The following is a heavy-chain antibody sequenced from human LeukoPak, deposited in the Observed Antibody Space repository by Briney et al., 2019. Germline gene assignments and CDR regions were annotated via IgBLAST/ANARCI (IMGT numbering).Heavy chain of an antibody. Sequence: SETLSLTCNVSGDSISGPYWNWIRQSPGRGLEWIGYTHYTGETNYNPSLKSRLTMSVDTSNNQVYLRLSSVAAADTAVYYCGRNLGSGSDHWGQGTLVTVSS. CDR1: GDSISGPY. J-gene: IGHJ4*02. CDR2: THYTGET. D-gene: IGHD3-10*01. V-gene: IGHV4-59*11. CDR3: GRNLGSGSDH.